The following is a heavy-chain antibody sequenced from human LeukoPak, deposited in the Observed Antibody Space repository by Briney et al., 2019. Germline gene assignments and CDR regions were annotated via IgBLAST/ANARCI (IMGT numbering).Heavy chain of an antibody. V-gene: IGHV1-18*01. Sequence: GASVKVSCKASGYTFTSYGISWVRQAPGQGLEWMGWISAYNGNTNYAQKLQGRVTMTTDTSTSTAYMDLRSLTSDDTAVYYCARALPGAATAHNWFDPWGQGTLVTVSS. CDR2: ISAYNGNT. J-gene: IGHJ5*02. CDR3: ARALPGAATAHNWFDP. D-gene: IGHD1-26*01. CDR1: GYTFTSYG.